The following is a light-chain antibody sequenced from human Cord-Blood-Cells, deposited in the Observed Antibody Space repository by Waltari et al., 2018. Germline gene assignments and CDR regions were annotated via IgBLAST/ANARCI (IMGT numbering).Light chain of an antibody. CDR3: QSADSSGTYVV. CDR2: KDS. V-gene: IGLV3-25*02. CDR1: ALPKQY. Sequence: SYELTQSPSVSVSPGQTARITCSGDALPKQYAYWYQQKPGQAPVLGIYKDSERPSGIPERFSGSRSGTTVTLTISGVQAEDEADYYCQSADSSGTYVVFGGGTKLTVL. J-gene: IGLJ2*01.